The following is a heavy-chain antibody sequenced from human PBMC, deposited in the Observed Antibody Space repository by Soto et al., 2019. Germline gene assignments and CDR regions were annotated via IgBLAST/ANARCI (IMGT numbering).Heavy chain of an antibody. D-gene: IGHD6-19*01. J-gene: IGHJ3*02. CDR2: ISGSGGST. CDR3: AKEQYSSGWIGGAFDI. V-gene: IGHV3-23*01. CDR1: GFTFSSYA. Sequence: EVQLLESGGGLVQPGGSLRLSCAASGFTFSSYAMSWVRQAPGKGLEWVSAISGSGGSTYYADSVKGRFTISRDNSKNTLYLQMNSLRVEDTAVYYCAKEQYSSGWIGGAFDIWGQGTMVTVSS.